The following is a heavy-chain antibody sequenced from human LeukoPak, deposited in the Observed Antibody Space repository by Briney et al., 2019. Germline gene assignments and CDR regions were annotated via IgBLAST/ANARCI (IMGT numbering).Heavy chain of an antibody. D-gene: IGHD1-26*01. V-gene: IGHV4-4*02. CDR2: IYHSGST. CDR1: GGSISSSNW. Sequence: SSGTLSLTCAVSGGSISSSNWWSWVRQPPGKGLERIGVIYHSGSTNYNPSLKSRVTISVDKSKNQFSLKLSPVTAADTAVYFCARISSYSVFDYWGQGTLVTVSS. CDR3: ARISSYSVFDY. J-gene: IGHJ4*02.